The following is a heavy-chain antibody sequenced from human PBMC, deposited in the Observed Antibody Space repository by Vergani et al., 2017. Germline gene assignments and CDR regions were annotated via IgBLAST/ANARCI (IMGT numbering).Heavy chain of an antibody. CDR2: IYHSGST. D-gene: IGHD2-8*01. J-gene: IGHJ5*02. V-gene: IGHV4-30-2*03. Sequence: QLQLQESGSGLVKPSQTLSLTCAVSGGSISSGGYSWSWIRQPPGKGLEWIGYIYHSGSTYYNPSLKSRVTISVDTSKNQFSLKLSSVTAADTAVYYCARLHCTNGVCPGGRLVDPWGQGTLVTVSS. CDR1: GGSISSGGYS. CDR3: ARLHCTNGVCPGGRLVDP.